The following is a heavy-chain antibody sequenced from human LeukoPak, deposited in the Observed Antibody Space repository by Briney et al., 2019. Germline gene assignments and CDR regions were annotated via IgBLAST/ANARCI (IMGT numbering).Heavy chain of an antibody. D-gene: IGHD6-19*01. CDR2: IIPIFGTA. J-gene: IGHJ4*02. CDR3: ARATSSGPPFDY. Sequence: ASVMVSCKASGGTFSSYAISWVRQAPGQGLEWMGGIIPIFGTANYAQKFQGRVTITADESTSTAYMELSSLRSEDTAVYYCARATSSGPPFDYWGQGTLVTVSS. V-gene: IGHV1-69*01. CDR1: GGTFSSYA.